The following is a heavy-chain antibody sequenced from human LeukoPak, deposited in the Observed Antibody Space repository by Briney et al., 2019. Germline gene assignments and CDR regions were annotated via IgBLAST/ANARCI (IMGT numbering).Heavy chain of an antibody. CDR1: GFNFSAYI. CDR2: ISVTSDVT. CDR3: AKGGWLDD. Sequence: GGSLRLFCAASGFNFSAYIMSWVRQTPGKGLEWVSAISVTSDVTYYADSVKGHFTISRDNSKSTLFLQLNSLRAEDTAVYYCAKGGWLDDWGQGTLVTVSS. J-gene: IGHJ4*02. V-gene: IGHV3-23*01. D-gene: IGHD5-12*01.